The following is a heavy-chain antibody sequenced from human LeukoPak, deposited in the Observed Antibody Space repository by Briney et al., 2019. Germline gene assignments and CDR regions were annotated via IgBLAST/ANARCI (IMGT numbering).Heavy chain of an antibody. D-gene: IGHD5-18*01. CDR3: ARRPLTAINWFDP. Sequence: ASVTVSCKASGYTFTSYGISWVRQAPGQGLEWMGWISAYNGNTNYAQKFQGRVTMTTDTSTSTAYMELRSLRSDDTAVYYCARRPLTAINWFDPWGQGTLVTVSS. V-gene: IGHV1-18*01. J-gene: IGHJ5*02. CDR2: ISAYNGNT. CDR1: GYTFTSYG.